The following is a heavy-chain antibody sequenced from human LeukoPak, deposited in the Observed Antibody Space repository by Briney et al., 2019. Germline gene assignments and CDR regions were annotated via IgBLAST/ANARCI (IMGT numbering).Heavy chain of an antibody. D-gene: IGHD3-3*01. CDR3: ARAASDFWSGYYVS. CDR1: GFTFSDYY. Sequence: PGGSLRLSCAASGFTFSDYYMSWLRHARGKGREWVSYIGSSGSTIYYADSVKGRFTISRDNGKNSLYLQMNSLSAEDTDVYYCARAASDFWSGYYVSWGQGTLVTVSS. CDR2: IGSSGSTI. J-gene: IGHJ4*02. V-gene: IGHV3-11*01.